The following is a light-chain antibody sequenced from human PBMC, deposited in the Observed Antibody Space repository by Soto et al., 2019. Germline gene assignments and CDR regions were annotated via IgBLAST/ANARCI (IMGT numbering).Light chain of an antibody. J-gene: IGKJ1*01. CDR2: KAS. V-gene: IGKV1-5*03. CDR3: QQYNSYSHT. CDR1: QSISSR. Sequence: DIQMTQSPSTLSASVGDRVTITCRASQSISSRLAWYQQKPGKAPKLLIYKASSLESGVPSRFSGSGSGTEFTLTISSLQPDDFATYYCQQYNSYSHTFGQGTKVDIK.